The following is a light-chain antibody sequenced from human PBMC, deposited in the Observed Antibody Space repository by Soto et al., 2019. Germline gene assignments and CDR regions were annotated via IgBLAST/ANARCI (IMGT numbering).Light chain of an antibody. CDR1: QSISSW. CDR3: QQYGSYSSST. J-gene: IGKJ2*01. Sequence: DIQMTQSPSTLSASVGDRVTITCRASQSISSWLAWYQQKPGKAPKVLIYDASSLESGVPSRFSGSGSGTEFTLTISSLQPDDSATYYCQQYGSYSSSTFGQGTKLEIK. V-gene: IGKV1-5*01. CDR2: DAS.